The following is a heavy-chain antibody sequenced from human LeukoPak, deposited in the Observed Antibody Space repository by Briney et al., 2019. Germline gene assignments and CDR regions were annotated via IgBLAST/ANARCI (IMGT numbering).Heavy chain of an antibody. Sequence: SETLSLTCTVSGGSLSSYYWSWIRQPAGKGLEWIGRIYTSGSTNYNPSLKSRVTISVDTSKNQFSLKLSSVTAADTAVYYCARLRYSYGFFDYWGQGTLVTVSS. D-gene: IGHD5-18*01. CDR1: GGSLSSYY. CDR2: IYTSGST. CDR3: ARLRYSYGFFDY. J-gene: IGHJ4*02. V-gene: IGHV4-4*07.